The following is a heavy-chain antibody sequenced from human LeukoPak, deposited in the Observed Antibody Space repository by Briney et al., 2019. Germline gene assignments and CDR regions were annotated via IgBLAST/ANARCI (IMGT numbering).Heavy chain of an antibody. Sequence: PSETLSLTCTVSGGSISSGSYYWSWIRQPAGKGLEWIGRIYTSGSTNYNPSLKSRVTMSVDTSKNQFSLKLSSVTAADTAVYYCARGRGYYDSSGYYSPLENWFDPWGQGTLVTVSS. V-gene: IGHV4-61*02. CDR2: IYTSGST. D-gene: IGHD3-22*01. CDR3: ARGRGYYDSSGYYSPLENWFDP. CDR1: GGSISSGSYY. J-gene: IGHJ5*02.